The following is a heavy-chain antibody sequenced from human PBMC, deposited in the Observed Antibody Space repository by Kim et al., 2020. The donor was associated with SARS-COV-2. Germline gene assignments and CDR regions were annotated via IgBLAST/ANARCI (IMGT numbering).Heavy chain of an antibody. CDR3: ARPKPGQLGIGY. J-gene: IGHJ4*02. D-gene: IGHD6-13*01. Sequence: TYSPSFQGQVTISADKSISTAYLQWSSLKASDTAMYYCARPKPGQLGIGYWGQGTLVTVSS. V-gene: IGHV5-51*01.